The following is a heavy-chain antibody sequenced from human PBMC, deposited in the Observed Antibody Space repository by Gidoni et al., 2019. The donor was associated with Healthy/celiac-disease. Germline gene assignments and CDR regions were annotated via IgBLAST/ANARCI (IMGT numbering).Heavy chain of an antibody. Sequence: QVQLVESGGGVVQPGRSLRLSCAASGFTFRSSAMHWVRQAPGKGLEWVAFISYDGSNKYYADSVKGRFTISRDNSKNTLYLQMNSLRAEDTAVYYCARLDSLWFGELSEYFQHWGQGTLVTVSS. CDR2: ISYDGSNK. V-gene: IGHV3-30-3*01. CDR3: ARLDSLWFGELSEYFQH. CDR1: GFTFRSSA. D-gene: IGHD3-10*01. J-gene: IGHJ1*01.